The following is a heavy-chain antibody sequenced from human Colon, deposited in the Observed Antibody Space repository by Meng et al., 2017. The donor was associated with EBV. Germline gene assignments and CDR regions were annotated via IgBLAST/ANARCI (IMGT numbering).Heavy chain of an antibody. CDR2: IHHSGSA. Sequence: QRQRQESGPGLVQPSQTLSLPCTVSGGSMSSVNYYWSWIRQPPGKGLEWIGYIHHSGSAYYNPSLKSRVSISVDTSKNQFSLNLNSMTAADTAVYYCASFDHIPRRNYFDYWGQGTLVTVSS. CDR3: ASFDHIPRRNYFDY. CDR1: GGSMSSVNYY. V-gene: IGHV4-30-4*01. J-gene: IGHJ4*02. D-gene: IGHD2-21*01.